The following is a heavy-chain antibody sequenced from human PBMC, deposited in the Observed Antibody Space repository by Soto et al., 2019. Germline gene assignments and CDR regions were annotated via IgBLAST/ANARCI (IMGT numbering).Heavy chain of an antibody. CDR2: INAANGDT. D-gene: IGHD6-13*01. CDR3: VRRHVSASGIDWFDP. J-gene: IGHJ5*02. V-gene: IGHV1-3*01. CDR1: GYTFSSYG. Sequence: ASVKVSCKASGYTFSSYGIHWVRQAHGQRLEWMGWINAANGDTIYSPKFQGRVTITRDTSASTAYMELSSLRSEDTAVYYCVRRHVSASGIDWFDPWGQGTLVTVSS.